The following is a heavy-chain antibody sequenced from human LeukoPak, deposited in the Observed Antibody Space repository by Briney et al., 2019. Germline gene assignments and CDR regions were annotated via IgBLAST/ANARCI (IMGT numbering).Heavy chain of an antibody. Sequence: SETLSLTCTVSXGSIXXXXYYWSXIRQXXXXXXKWIGYIYYSGSTYYNPSLKSRVTISVDTSKNQFSLKLSSVTAADTAVYYCARANSGYDFDYWGQGTLVTVSS. CDR2: IYYSGST. CDR1: XGSIXXXXYY. V-gene: IGHV4-31*03. D-gene: IGHD5-12*01. CDR3: ARANSGYDFDY. J-gene: IGHJ4*02.